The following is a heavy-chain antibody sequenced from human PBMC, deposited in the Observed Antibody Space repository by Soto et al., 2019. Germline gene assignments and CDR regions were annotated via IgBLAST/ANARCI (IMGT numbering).Heavy chain of an antibody. CDR3: ARDKDWAFDY. D-gene: IGHD3-9*01. Sequence: GGSLRLSCVSSGFTFSSYSMVWVRQAPGKGLEWIAYIFVTGTTIYYADSVKGRFTVSRDNAQISLFLVMNSLRADDTAVDYCARDKDWAFDYWGQGTVVSVSS. V-gene: IGHV3-48*04. J-gene: IGHJ4*02. CDR2: IFVTGTTI. CDR1: GFTFSSYS.